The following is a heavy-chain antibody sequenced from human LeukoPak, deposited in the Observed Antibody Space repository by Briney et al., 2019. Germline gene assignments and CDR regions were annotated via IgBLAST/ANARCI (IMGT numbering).Heavy chain of an antibody. CDR2: IYYSGST. J-gene: IGHJ4*02. Sequence: SETLSLTCTVSGGSISSGGYYWSWIRQHPGKGLEWIVYIYYSGSTYYNPSLKSRVTISVDTSKNQFSLKLSSVTAADTAVYYCARAQGFYDSSGLDYWGQGTLVTVSS. CDR1: GGSISSGGYY. CDR3: ARAQGFYDSSGLDY. V-gene: IGHV4-31*03. D-gene: IGHD3-22*01.